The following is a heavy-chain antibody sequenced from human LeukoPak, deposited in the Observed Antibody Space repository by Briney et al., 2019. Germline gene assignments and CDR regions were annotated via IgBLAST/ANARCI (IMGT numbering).Heavy chain of an antibody. CDR1: GFTFSDYA. V-gene: IGHV3-23*01. Sequence: GGSLRLSCAASGFTFSDYAMSWVRQAPGKGREWVSAISGTGGSTWYADSVKGRVTISRDNSRNTLFLQMNSLRAEDTAVYSCAKDSYDSSGSRYDYWGQGTLVTVSS. J-gene: IGHJ4*02. D-gene: IGHD3-22*01. CDR3: AKDSYDSSGSRYDY. CDR2: ISGTGGST.